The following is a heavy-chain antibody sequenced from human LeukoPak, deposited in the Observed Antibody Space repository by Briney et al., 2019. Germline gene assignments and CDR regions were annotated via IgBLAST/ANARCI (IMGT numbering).Heavy chain of an antibody. CDR1: GYTFTGYY. CDR2: INPNSGGT. Sequence: GASVKVSCKASGYTFTGYYMHWVRQAPGQGLEWMGWINPNSGGTDYAQKSQGRVTMTRDTSISTAYMELSRLRSDDTAVYYCARGSSGYYAYFDYWGQGTLVTVSS. J-gene: IGHJ4*02. D-gene: IGHD3-22*01. CDR3: ARGSSGYYAYFDY. V-gene: IGHV1-2*02.